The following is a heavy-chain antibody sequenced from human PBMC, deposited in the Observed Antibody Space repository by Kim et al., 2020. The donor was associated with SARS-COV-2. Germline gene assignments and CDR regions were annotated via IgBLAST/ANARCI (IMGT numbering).Heavy chain of an antibody. CDR3: VKHRLEYGSSFGFDP. V-gene: IGHV5-51*01. CDR1: GYSFTSYW. CDR2: IYPGDSDT. Sequence: GESLKISCKGSGYSFTSYWIAWVRQMPGKGLEWMGIIYPGDSDTRYSPSFQGQVTISADKSIRTAYLQWSSLKASDTAMYYCVKHRLEYGSSFGFDPWGQGTLVTVSS. J-gene: IGHJ5*02. D-gene: IGHD6-6*01.